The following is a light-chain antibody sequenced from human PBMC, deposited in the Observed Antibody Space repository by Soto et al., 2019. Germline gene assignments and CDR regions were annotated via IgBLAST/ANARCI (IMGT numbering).Light chain of an antibody. J-gene: IGKJ1*01. CDR3: QKYDSAPRT. V-gene: IGKV1-27*01. Sequence: DVQVTQSPASLSASVGDRVNISCRTSRGIYNYLAWYHQKSGQIPKLLINAASSLQSGVPSRFSGSGSGTDFTLSISSLQPEDVATYYCQKYDSAPRTFGQGTKGDIK. CDR1: RGIYNY. CDR2: AAS.